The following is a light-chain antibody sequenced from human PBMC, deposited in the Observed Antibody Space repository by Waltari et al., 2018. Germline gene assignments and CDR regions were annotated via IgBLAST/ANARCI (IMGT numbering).Light chain of an antibody. V-gene: IGLV2-11*01. J-gene: IGLJ1*01. CDR2: DVN. CDR3: CSYAGRYTFV. CDR1: SSDVGRYNY. Sequence: QSALTQSRSVSGSPGQSVTISCTGTSSDVGRYNYVSWFQQYPGKAPKLMMYDVNKRTSGVPDRFSGSKSGNTASLTISGLQAGDEADYFCCSYAGRYTFVFGTGTTVTVL.